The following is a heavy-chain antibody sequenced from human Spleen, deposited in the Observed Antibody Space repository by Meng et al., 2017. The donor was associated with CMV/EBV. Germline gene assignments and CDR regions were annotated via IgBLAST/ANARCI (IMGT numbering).Heavy chain of an antibody. D-gene: IGHD5-18*01. CDR1: GGSFSGYY. CDR3: ARGYSYGYFDY. V-gene: IGHV4-34*01. J-gene: IGHJ4*02. Sequence: SETLSLTCAVYGGSFSGYYWSWIRQPPGKGLEWIGEINHSGSTNYNPSLKSRVTISVDTSKNQFSLKLSSVTAADTAIYYCARGYSYGYFDYWGQGTLVTVSS. CDR2: INHSGST.